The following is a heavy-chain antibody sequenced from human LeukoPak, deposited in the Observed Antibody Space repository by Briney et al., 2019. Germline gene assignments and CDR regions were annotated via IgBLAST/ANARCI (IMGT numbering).Heavy chain of an antibody. V-gene: IGHV4-34*01. CDR2: INHSGNT. J-gene: IGHJ4*02. CDR1: GGXLSGYY. CDR3: ARQGSGSSYYYYTFPY. Sequence: SETLSLTCDVYGGXLSGYYWSWIRQPPGKGLEWVGEINHSGNTNYNPSLKSRVTMSVDTSKNHFYLKLSSVTAADTAVYYCARQGSGSSYYYYTFPYWGQGTLVTVSS. D-gene: IGHD1-26*01.